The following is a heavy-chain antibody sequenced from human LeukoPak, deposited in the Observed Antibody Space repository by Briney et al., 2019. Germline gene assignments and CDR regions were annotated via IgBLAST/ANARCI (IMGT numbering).Heavy chain of an antibody. V-gene: IGHV4-4*02. CDR1: GGSISSSNW. CDR3: ARGDDYGDYYFDY. Sequence: PSGTLSLTCAVSGGSISSSNWWSWVRQPPGEGLGWIGEIYHSGSTNYNPSLKSRVTISVDKSKNQFSLKLSSVTAADTAVYYCARGDDYGDYYFDYWGQGTLVTVSS. J-gene: IGHJ4*02. D-gene: IGHD4-17*01. CDR2: IYHSGST.